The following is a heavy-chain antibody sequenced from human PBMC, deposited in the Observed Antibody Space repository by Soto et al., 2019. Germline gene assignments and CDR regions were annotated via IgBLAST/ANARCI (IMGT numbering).Heavy chain of an antibody. V-gene: IGHV3-30-3*01. CDR3: ARPLWRDDYNWGYFDL. CDR2: ISYDGSNK. J-gene: IGHJ2*01. D-gene: IGHD4-4*01. CDR1: GFTFSSYA. Sequence: QVQLVESGGGVXXXXXXLRLSCAASGFTFSSYAMHWVRQAPGKGLEWVAVISYDGSNKYYADSVKGRFTISRDNSKNTLYLQMNSLRAEDTAVYYCARPLWRDDYNWGYFDLWGRGTLVTVSS.